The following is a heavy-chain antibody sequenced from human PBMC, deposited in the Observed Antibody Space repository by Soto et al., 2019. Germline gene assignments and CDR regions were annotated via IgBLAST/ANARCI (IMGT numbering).Heavy chain of an antibody. CDR3: AREIAAAGDYYYYYGMDV. CDR1: GYTFTSYG. V-gene: IGHV1-18*01. CDR2: ISAYNGNT. Sequence: QVQLVQSGAEVKKPGASVNVSCKASGYTFTSYGISWVRQAPGQGLEWMGWISAYNGNTNYAQKLQGRVTMTTDTSTSTAYMELRSLRSDDTAVYYCAREIAAAGDYYYYYGMDVWGQGTTVTVSS. J-gene: IGHJ6*02. D-gene: IGHD6-13*01.